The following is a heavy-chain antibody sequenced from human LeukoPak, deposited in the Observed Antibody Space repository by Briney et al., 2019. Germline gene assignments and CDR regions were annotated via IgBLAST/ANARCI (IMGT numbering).Heavy chain of an antibody. Sequence: SETLSLTCAVYGGPFSGYYWSWIRQPPGKGLEWIGEINHSGSANYNPSLKSRVTISVDTSKNQFSLKLNSVTAADTAVYYCARARGDYYDSSGYYSAFDYWGQGTLVTVSS. CDR2: INHSGSA. V-gene: IGHV4-34*01. J-gene: IGHJ4*02. CDR3: ARARGDYYDSSGYYSAFDY. CDR1: GGPFSGYY. D-gene: IGHD3-22*01.